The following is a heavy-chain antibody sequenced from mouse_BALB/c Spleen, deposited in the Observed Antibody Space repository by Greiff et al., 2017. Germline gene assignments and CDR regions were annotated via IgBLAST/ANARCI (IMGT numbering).Heavy chain of an antibody. CDR1: GFTFSSYG. J-gene: IGHJ3*01. V-gene: IGHV5-6-3*01. CDR2: INSNGGST. D-gene: IGHD4-1*01. CDR3: ARELTGWFAY. Sequence: DVHLVESGGGLVQPGGSLKLSCAASGFTFSSYGMSWVRQTPDKRLELVATINSNGGSTYYPDSVKGRFTISRDNAKNTLYLQMSSLKSEDTAMYYCARELTGWFAYWGQGTLVTVSA.